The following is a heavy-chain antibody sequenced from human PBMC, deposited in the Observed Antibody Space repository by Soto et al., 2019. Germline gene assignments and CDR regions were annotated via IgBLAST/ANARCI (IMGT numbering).Heavy chain of an antibody. J-gene: IGHJ4*02. CDR1: GFSFSSYG. D-gene: IGHD1-26*01. V-gene: IGHV3-23*01. CDR3: ARRGSGSYYDY. CDR2: ISGSGGST. Sequence: EVQLLESGGGLVQPGGSLRLSCAASGFSFSSYGMTWVRQSPGKGLEWVSAISGSGGSTYYADSVKGRFTISRDNSKNTLYLQMNSLRAEDTAVYYCARRGSGSYYDYWGQGTLVTVSS.